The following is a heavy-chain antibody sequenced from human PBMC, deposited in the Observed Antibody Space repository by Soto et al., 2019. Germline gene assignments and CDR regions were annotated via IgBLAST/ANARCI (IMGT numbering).Heavy chain of an antibody. CDR3: ARGPFRPSAMDV. CDR2: TIPALGKT. V-gene: IGHV1-69*01. D-gene: IGHD3-10*01. J-gene: IGHJ6*02. Sequence: VRQAPGQGLELMGGTIPALGKTHYIEKFQGRVTITVDDATRTVYMEVRDLTSEDTAIYYCARGPFRPSAMDVWGQGTTVTVSS.